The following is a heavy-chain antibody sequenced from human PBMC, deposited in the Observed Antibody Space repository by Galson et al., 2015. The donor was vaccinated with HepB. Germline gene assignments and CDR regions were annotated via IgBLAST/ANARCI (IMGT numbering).Heavy chain of an antibody. Sequence: SLRLSCAASAFTFKNYAMSWVRQAPGKGLEWVSYISGSGDRTNYADAVKGRFTISRDNSKNTLYLQMNSVTAADTAVYYCARHLALPPRHDYLNYWGQGALVTVSS. CDR3: ARHLALPPRHDYLNY. CDR2: ISGSGDRT. J-gene: IGHJ4*02. V-gene: IGHV3-23*01. CDR1: AFTFKNYA. D-gene: IGHD2-21*02.